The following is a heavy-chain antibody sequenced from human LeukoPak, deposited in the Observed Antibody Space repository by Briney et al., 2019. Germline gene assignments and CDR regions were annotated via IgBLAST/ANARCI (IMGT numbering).Heavy chain of an antibody. Sequence: ASVKVSCKASGYTFTSYGISWVRQAPGQGFEWMGWISAYNGNTNYAQKLQGRVTMTTDTSTSTAYMELRSLRSDDTAVYYCARGAAGTTPDYYYFGLDVWGQGTTVRVSS. J-gene: IGHJ6*02. D-gene: IGHD1-7*01. V-gene: IGHV1-18*01. CDR1: GYTFTSYG. CDR3: ARGAAGTTPDYYYFGLDV. CDR2: ISAYNGNT.